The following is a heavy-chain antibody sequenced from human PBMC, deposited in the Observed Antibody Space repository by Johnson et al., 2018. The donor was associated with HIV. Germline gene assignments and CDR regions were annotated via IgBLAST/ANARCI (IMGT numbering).Heavy chain of an antibody. J-gene: IGHJ3*02. CDR2: ISGSGGST. CDR1: GFTFSSYA. Sequence: VLLVESGGGVVQPGRSLRLSCAASGFTFSSYAMSWVRQAPGKGLEWVSAISGSGGSTYYADSVKGRFTISRDNSKNTLYLQMKSLRAEDTAVYYCAKRFPGGYGDYGAFDIWGQGTMVTVSS. V-gene: IGHV3-23*04. D-gene: IGHD4-17*01. CDR3: AKRFPGGYGDYGAFDI.